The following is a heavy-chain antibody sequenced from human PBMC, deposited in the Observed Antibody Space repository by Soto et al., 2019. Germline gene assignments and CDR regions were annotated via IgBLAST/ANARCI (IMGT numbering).Heavy chain of an antibody. J-gene: IGHJ4*02. CDR2: IIPIFGTA. Sequence: QVQLVQSGAEVKKPGSSVKVSCKASGGTFSSYAISWVRQAPGQGLEWMGGIIPIFGTANYAQKFQGRVTSTADESTTTADMGLSSLGFEDTAGYYCARDRPERLEYYYDSSEGGGEFDYWGQGTLVTVSS. D-gene: IGHD3-22*01. V-gene: IGHV1-69*01. CDR3: ARDRPERLEYYYDSSEGGGEFDY. CDR1: GGTFSSYA.